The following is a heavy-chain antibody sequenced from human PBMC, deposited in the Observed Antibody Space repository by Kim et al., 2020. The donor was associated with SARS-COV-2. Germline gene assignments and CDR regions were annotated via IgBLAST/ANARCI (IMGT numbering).Heavy chain of an antibody. CDR1: GGSISSYY. D-gene: IGHD6-19*01. J-gene: IGHJ4*02. CDR3: ARAAGSGWYPYFDY. V-gene: IGHV4-59*13. Sequence: SETLSLTCTVSGGSISSYYWSWIRQPPGKGLEWIGYIYYSGSTNYNPSLKSRVTISVDTSKNQFSLKLSSVTAADTAVYYCARAAGSGWYPYFDYWGQGT. CDR2: IYYSGST.